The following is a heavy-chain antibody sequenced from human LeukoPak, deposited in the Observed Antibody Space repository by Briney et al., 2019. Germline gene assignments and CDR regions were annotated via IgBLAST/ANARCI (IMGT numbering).Heavy chain of an antibody. Sequence: GGSLRLSCAASGFTFSNAWMSWVRQAPGKGLEWVGRIKSKTDGGTTDYAAPVKGRFTISRDDSKNTLYLQMNSLKTEDTAVYYCTTDPSPPYYDFWSGYYNVMDVRGKGTTVTVSS. CDR3: TTDPSPPYYDFWSGYYNVMDV. J-gene: IGHJ6*03. V-gene: IGHV3-15*01. D-gene: IGHD3-3*01. CDR2: IKSKTDGGTT. CDR1: GFTFSNAW.